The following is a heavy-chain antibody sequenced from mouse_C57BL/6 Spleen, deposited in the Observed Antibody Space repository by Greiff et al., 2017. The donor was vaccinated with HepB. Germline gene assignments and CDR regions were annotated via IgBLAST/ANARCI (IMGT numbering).Heavy chain of an antibody. V-gene: IGHV1-15*01. CDR3: DYYGSSSDFDV. Sequence: QVQLQQSGAELVRPGASVTLSCTASGYTFTDYEMHWVQQTPVHGLEWIGAIDPETGGTAYNQKFKGKAILTADKSSSTVYMELRSLTSEDSAVYYGDYYGSSSDFDVWGTGTTVTVSS. CDR1: GYTFTDYE. J-gene: IGHJ1*03. CDR2: IDPETGGT. D-gene: IGHD1-1*01.